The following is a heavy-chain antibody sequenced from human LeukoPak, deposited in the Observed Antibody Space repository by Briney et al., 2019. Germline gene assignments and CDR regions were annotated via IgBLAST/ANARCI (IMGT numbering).Heavy chain of an antibody. CDR3: AGDYDFWSGYFSFDP. Sequence: GGSLRLSCAASGFTFSSYSMNWVRQAPGKGLEWVSSISSSSSYIYYADSVKGRFTISRDNAKNSLYLQMNSLRAEDTAVYYCAGDYDFWSGYFSFDPWGQGTLVTVSS. CDR1: GFTFSSYS. V-gene: IGHV3-21*01. D-gene: IGHD3-3*01. CDR2: ISSSSSYI. J-gene: IGHJ5*02.